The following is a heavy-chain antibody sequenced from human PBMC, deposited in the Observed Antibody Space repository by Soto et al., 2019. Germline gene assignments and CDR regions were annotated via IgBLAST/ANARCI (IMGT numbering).Heavy chain of an antibody. CDR3: ARDKITGLFDY. CDR1: GGSISSGGYY. CDR2: IYYSGST. J-gene: IGHJ4*02. D-gene: IGHD2-8*02. Sequence: SCTVSGGSISSGGYYWSWIRQHPGKGLEWIGYIYYSGSTYYNPSLKSRVTISVDTSKNQFSLKLSSVTAADTAVYYCARDKITGLFDYWGQGTLVTV. V-gene: IGHV4-31*03.